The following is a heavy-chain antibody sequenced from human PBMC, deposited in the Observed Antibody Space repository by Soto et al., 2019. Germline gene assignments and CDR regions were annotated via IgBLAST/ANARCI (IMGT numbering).Heavy chain of an antibody. CDR1: GFSLTNGRMG. D-gene: IGHD4-17*01. CDR3: ARMDGDYNYYGLDV. J-gene: IGHJ6*02. Sequence: GPTLVNPTETLTLTCSVSGFSLTNGRMGVSWISQPPEKALEWLAHFFSDAERSYSTSMQSRLNMYKDSSGSQVVLTMTNMAPADTATYFCARMDGDYNYYGLDVWGHGIAVTVSS. CDR2: FFSDAER. V-gene: IGHV2-26*01.